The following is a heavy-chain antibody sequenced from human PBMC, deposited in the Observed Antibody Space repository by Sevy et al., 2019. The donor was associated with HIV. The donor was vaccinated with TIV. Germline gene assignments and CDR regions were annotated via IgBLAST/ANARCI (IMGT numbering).Heavy chain of an antibody. J-gene: IGHJ4*02. CDR1: GVTFSNAW. Sequence: GGYLRLSCAASGVTFSNAWMSWVRQAPGKGLEWVGRIKSKTDGGTTDYAAPVKGRFTISRDDSKNTLYLEMNSLKTEHTAVYYCTTDPGTAYYGSGSYFDYWGQGTLVTVSS. V-gene: IGHV3-15*01. CDR3: TTDPGTAYYGSGSYFDY. CDR2: IKSKTDGGTT. D-gene: IGHD3-10*01.